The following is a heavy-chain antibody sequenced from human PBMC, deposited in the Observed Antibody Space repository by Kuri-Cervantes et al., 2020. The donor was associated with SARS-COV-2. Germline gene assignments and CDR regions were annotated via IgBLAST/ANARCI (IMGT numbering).Heavy chain of an antibody. D-gene: IGHD1-26*01. CDR2: INPNSGGT. CDR1: GYTFTSYD. J-gene: IGHJ4*02. Sequence: ASVKVSCKASGYTFTSYDINWVRQATGQGLEWMGWINPNSGGTNYAQKFQGRVTMTRDTSISTAYMELSRLRSDDTAVYYCARDPSQSVGATFDHWGQGTLVTVSS. V-gene: IGHV1-2*02. CDR3: ARDPSQSVGATFDH.